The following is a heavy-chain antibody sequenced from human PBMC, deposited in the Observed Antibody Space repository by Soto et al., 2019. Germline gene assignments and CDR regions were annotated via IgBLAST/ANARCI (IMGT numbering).Heavy chain of an antibody. Sequence: QVHLVQSGTEVKEPGASVKVSCKASASTFTGYTINWVRQAPGQGLEWMGCISTFNGNTKYAGNFECRVTMTTNTSTTTAYMELTSLTFDGTAVYFCARGTVTSGRWFGPWGQGTLVSVAS. V-gene: IGHV1-18*04. CDR3: ARGTVTSGRWFGP. D-gene: IGHD4-17*01. CDR2: ISTFNGNT. J-gene: IGHJ5*02. CDR1: ASTFTGYT.